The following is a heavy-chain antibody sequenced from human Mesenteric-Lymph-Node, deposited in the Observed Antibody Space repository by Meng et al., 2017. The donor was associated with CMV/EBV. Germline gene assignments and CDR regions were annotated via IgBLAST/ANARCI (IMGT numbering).Heavy chain of an antibody. V-gene: IGHV3-30*02. CDR2: IRYDGSNK. CDR1: GFTFSSYG. D-gene: IGHD3-10*01. CDR3: AKDRGAPNDY. J-gene: IGHJ4*02. Sequence: GESLKISCATSGFTFSSYGMHWVRQAPGKGLEWVAFIRYDGSNKYYADSVKGRFTISRDNSKNTLYLQMNSLRAEDTAVYYCAKDRGAPNDYWGQGTLVTVSS.